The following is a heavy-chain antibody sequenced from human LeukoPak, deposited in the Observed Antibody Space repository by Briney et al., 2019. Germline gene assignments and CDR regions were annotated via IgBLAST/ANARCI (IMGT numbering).Heavy chain of an antibody. Sequence: GGSLRLSCAASGFTFSSYAMSWVRQAPGKGLEWASAISGSGGSTYYADSVKGRFTISRDNSKNTLYLQMNSLSAEDTAVYYCAKDVGHYDFWSGLYYMDVWGKGTTVTVSS. CDR1: GFTFSSYA. V-gene: IGHV3-23*01. D-gene: IGHD3-3*01. CDR3: AKDVGHYDFWSGLYYMDV. CDR2: ISGSGGST. J-gene: IGHJ6*03.